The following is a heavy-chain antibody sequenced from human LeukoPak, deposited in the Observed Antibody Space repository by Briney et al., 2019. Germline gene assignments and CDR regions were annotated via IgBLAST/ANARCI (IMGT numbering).Heavy chain of an antibody. CDR3: ARLSAYYYGSYFYYYMDV. V-gene: IGHV3-7*01. CDR2: MRQDESER. Sequence: AGSLRLSCEGSGFSFSSYWMTWVRQRPGKGPEWVANMRQDESERYFADSVKGRFTISRDNAKKSVYLHMSSLRAEDTALYYCARLSAYYYGSYFYYYMDVWGKGTTVTVSS. CDR1: GFSFSSYW. J-gene: IGHJ6*03. D-gene: IGHD3-10*01.